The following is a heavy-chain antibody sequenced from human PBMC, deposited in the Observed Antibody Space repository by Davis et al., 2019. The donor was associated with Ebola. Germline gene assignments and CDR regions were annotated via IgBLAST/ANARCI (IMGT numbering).Heavy chain of an antibody. D-gene: IGHD6-25*01. V-gene: IGHV4-34*01. CDR2: ISHHNGYT. Sequence: SETLSLTCAVYGGSFSDYFWSWIRQPPQKGLEWIGEISHHNGYTNYNPSLRSRIFISVDTSKNQFSLKLNSVTAADTAVYYCARDSSGSPYSGLDVWGQGTTVTVSS. CDR1: GGSFSDYF. CDR3: ARDSSGSPYSGLDV. J-gene: IGHJ6*02.